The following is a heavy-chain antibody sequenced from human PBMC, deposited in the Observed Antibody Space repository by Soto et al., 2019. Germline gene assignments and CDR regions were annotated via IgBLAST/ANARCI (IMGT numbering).Heavy chain of an antibody. CDR3: ARIPLSGYDYSRYCAY. J-gene: IGHJ4*02. CDR2: IFSNDEK. D-gene: IGHD5-12*01. Sequence: QVTLKESGPVLVKPTETLTLTCTVSGFSLSNARMGVSWIRQPPGKALEWLAHIFSNDEKSYSTSLKSRLTISKDTSKSPVVLTMTNIDPVDTATYYCARIPLSGYDYSRYCAYWGQGTLVTVSS. V-gene: IGHV2-26*01. CDR1: GFSLSNARMG.